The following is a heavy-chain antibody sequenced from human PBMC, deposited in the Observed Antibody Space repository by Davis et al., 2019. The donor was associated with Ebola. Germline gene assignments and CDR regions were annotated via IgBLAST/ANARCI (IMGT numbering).Heavy chain of an antibody. CDR3: ARGGWYYFDS. CDR2: ISYDGSNK. D-gene: IGHD6-19*01. J-gene: IGHJ4*02. V-gene: IGHV3-30*03. CDR1: GFTFSNAW. Sequence: PGGSLRLSCAASGFTFSNAWMNWVRQAPGKGLEWVAVISYDGSNKYYADSVKGRFTISRDNSKNTLYLQMNSLRAEDTAVYYCARGGWYYFDSWGQGTLVTVSS.